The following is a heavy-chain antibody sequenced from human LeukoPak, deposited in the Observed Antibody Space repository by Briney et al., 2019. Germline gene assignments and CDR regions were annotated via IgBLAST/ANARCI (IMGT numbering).Heavy chain of an antibody. J-gene: IGHJ6*02. CDR3: AGSSYSSGWYAYYYGMDV. CDR1: GFTFSSYA. D-gene: IGHD6-19*01. V-gene: IGHV3-23*01. CDR2: ISGSGGST. Sequence: HPGGSLRLSCAASGFTFSSYAMSWVRQAPGKGLEWVSAISGSGGSTYYADSVKGRFTISRDNSKNTLYLQMNSLRAEDTAVYYCAGSSYSSGWYAYYYGMDVWGQGTTVTVSS.